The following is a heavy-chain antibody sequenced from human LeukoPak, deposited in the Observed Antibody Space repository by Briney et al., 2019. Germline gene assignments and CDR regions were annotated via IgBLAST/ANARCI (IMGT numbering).Heavy chain of an antibody. CDR1: GFTFSSYS. J-gene: IGHJ4*02. V-gene: IGHV3-21*01. CDR2: ISSSSSYI. D-gene: IGHD4-17*01. Sequence: GGSLRLSCAASGFTFSSYSMNWVRQAPGKGLEWVSSISSSSSYIYYADSVKGRFTIPRDNAKNSLYLQMNSLRAEDTAVYYCARALDDYGANWGQGTLVTVSS. CDR3: ARALDDYGAN.